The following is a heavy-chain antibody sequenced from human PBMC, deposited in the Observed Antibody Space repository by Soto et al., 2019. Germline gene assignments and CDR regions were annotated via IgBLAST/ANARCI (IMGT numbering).Heavy chain of an antibody. J-gene: IGHJ6*02. V-gene: IGHV3-43*01. Sequence: EVQLVESGGVVVQPGGSLRLSCAASGFTFDDYTMHWVRQAPGKGLEWVSLISWDGGSTYYADSVKGRFTISRDNSKTSLYLQMNSLRTEDTALYYCAKDSGYYDYYYYGMDVWGQGTTVTVSS. CDR3: AKDSGYYDYYYYGMDV. CDR2: ISWDGGST. D-gene: IGHD3-22*01. CDR1: GFTFDDYT.